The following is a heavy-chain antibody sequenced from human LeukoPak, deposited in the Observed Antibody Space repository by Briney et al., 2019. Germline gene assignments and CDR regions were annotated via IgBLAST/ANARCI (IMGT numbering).Heavy chain of an antibody. V-gene: IGHV1-69*04. CDR3: ATDYGGYSKY. CDR2: IIPMFGRA. Sequence: HVASVKVSCKASGGSLNDYAISWVRQAPGRGLEWMGRIIPMFGRAVYAQKFQGRVTITAHKSTNTAYMELSSLRSGDTAIFYCATDYGGYSKYWGQGTLVTVSS. D-gene: IGHD4-23*01. CDR1: GGSLNDYA. J-gene: IGHJ4*02.